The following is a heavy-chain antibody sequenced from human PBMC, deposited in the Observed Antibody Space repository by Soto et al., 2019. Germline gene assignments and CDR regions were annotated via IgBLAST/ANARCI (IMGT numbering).Heavy chain of an antibody. V-gene: IGHV1-2*02. CDR3: ARVRGYSTFGY. Sequence: ASVKVSCKASGYTFTGYYMHWVRQAPGQGLELMRWINPNSGGTNYAQKFQGRVTMTRDTSISTAYMELSRLRSDDTAVYYCARVRGYSTFGYWGQGTLVTVSS. J-gene: IGHJ4*02. D-gene: IGHD5-12*01. CDR1: GYTFTGYY. CDR2: INPNSGGT.